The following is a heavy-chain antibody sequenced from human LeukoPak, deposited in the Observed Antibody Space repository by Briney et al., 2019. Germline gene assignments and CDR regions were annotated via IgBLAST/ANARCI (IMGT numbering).Heavy chain of an antibody. J-gene: IGHJ4*02. CDR1: GFPFSSYG. CDR3: AKDHYYGSGSYYLFDY. V-gene: IGHV3-30*18. Sequence: GGSLRLSCAASGFPFSSYGMHWVRQAPGKGLGWVAVISYDGSNKYYADSVKGRFTISRDNSKNTLYLQMNSLRAEDTAVYYCAKDHYYGSGSYYLFDYWGQGTLVTVSS. D-gene: IGHD3-10*01. CDR2: ISYDGSNK.